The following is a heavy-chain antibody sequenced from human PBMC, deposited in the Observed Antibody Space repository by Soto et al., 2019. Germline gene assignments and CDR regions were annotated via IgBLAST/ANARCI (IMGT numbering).Heavy chain of an antibody. CDR3: AHRRGVMVPGLLFAY. CDR2: IYWNDDK. Sequence: SGPTLVNPTQSLTLTCNFSGFSLSTNGVGVGWIRQPPGKALEWLALIYWNDDKRYSASLKSRVTITRGTSKNHVVLTLTNMDPVDTATYYCAHRRGVMVPGLLFAYWGQGILVTVSS. V-gene: IGHV2-5*01. D-gene: IGHD2-21*02. CDR1: GFSLSTNGVG. J-gene: IGHJ4*02.